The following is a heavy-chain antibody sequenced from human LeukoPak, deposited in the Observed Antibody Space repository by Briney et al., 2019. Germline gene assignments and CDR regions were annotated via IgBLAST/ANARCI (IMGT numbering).Heavy chain of an antibody. V-gene: IGHV3-21*01. J-gene: IGHJ3*02. CDR3: ARLYYDFWSGYYRSPDAFDI. CDR2: ISSSSSYI. CDR1: GFTFSSYS. D-gene: IGHD3-3*01. Sequence: GGSLRLSCAASGFTFSSYSMNWVRQAPGKGLEWVSSISSSSSYIYYADSVKGRFTISRVNAKNSLYLQMNSLRAEDTAVYYCARLYYDFWSGYYRSPDAFDIWGQGTMVTVSS.